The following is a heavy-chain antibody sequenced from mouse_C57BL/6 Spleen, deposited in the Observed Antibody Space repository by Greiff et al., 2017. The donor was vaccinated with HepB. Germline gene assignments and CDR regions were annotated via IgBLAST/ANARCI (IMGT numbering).Heavy chain of an antibody. Sequence: EVKLVESGGGLVKPGGSLKLSCAASGFTFSSYTMSWVRQTPEKRLEWVATISGGGGNTYYPDSVKGRFTISRDNAKNTLYLQMSRLRSEDTALYYCARWYYGRGVFDYWGQGTTLTVSS. CDR2: ISGGGGNT. CDR3: ARWYYGRGVFDY. D-gene: IGHD1-1*01. CDR1: GFTFSSYT. J-gene: IGHJ2*01. V-gene: IGHV5-9*01.